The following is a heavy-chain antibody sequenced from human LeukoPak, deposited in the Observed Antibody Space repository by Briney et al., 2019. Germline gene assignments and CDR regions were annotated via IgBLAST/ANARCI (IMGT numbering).Heavy chain of an antibody. V-gene: IGHV4-38-2*02. Sequence: SETLSLTCTVSGYSISSGYLWGWIRRPPGKGLEWLGSFDYSGSTYYKPSLKSRVTISVDTSKNQFSLKLSSVTAADTAVYYCARLVVSTWYHEVLLGRDYWGQGTLVTVSS. CDR1: GYSISSGYL. CDR3: ARLVVSTWYHEVLLGRDY. J-gene: IGHJ4*02. CDR2: FDYSGST. D-gene: IGHD6-13*01.